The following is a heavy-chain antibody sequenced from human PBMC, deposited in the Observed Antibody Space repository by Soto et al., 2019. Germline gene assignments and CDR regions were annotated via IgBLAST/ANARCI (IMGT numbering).Heavy chain of an antibody. CDR3: ANDVTYYDGPWYFDY. CDR1: GFTFSSYG. D-gene: IGHD3-3*01. J-gene: IGHJ4*02. V-gene: IGHV3-30*18. Sequence: QVQLVESGGGVVQPGRSLRLSCAASGFTFSSYGMHWVRQAPGKGLEWVAVISYDGSNKYYADSVKGRFTISRDNSKNTLCLHMNSLRAEDTAVYYCANDVTYYDGPWYFDYWGQGTLVTVSS. CDR2: ISYDGSNK.